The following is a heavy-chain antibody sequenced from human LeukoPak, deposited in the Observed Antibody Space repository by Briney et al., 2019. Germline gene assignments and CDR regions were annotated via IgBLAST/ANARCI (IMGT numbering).Heavy chain of an antibody. CDR1: GGSISSYY. CDR2: ISDGGNT. CDR3: ARAGGRWLVWNF. J-gene: IGHJ4*02. V-gene: IGHV4-59*01. Sequence: NPSDTLSLTCTLSGGSISSYYWSWIRQSPGKGLEWIGYISDGGNTNYNPSLKSRVTISVQTSKNQFSLKLRSVTAADTAVYYCARAGGRWLVWNFWGQGTLVTVSS. D-gene: IGHD6-19*01.